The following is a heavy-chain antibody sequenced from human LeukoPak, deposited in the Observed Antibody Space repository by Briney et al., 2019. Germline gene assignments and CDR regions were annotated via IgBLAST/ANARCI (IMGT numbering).Heavy chain of an antibody. V-gene: IGHV3-66*01. CDR3: ARDQNYYDSSGYYNWFDP. CDR1: GFTVSSNY. Sequence: TGGSLRLSCAASGFTVSSNYMSWVRQAPGKGLEWVSVIYSGGSTYYADSVKGRFTISRDNSKNTLYLQMNSLRAEDTAVYYCARDQNYYDSSGYYNWFDPWGQGTLVTVSS. D-gene: IGHD3-22*01. CDR2: IYSGGST. J-gene: IGHJ5*02.